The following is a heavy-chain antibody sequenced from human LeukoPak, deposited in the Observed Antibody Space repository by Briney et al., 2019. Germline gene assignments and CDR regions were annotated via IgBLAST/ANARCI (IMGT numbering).Heavy chain of an antibody. CDR1: GFTFNTYT. J-gene: IGHJ6*04. CDR2: ISSSSSYI. CDR3: AELGITMIGGV. D-gene: IGHD3-10*02. V-gene: IGHV3-21*01. Sequence: GGSLRLSCAASGFTFNTYTLNWVRQAPGKGLEWVSSISSSSSYIYYADSVKGRFTISRDNAKNSLYLQMNSLRAEDTAVYYCAELGITMIGGVWGKGTTVTISS.